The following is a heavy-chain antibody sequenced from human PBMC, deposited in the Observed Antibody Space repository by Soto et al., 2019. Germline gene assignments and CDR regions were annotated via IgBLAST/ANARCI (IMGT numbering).Heavy chain of an antibody. D-gene: IGHD2-15*01. CDR1: GFTFSNYG. V-gene: IGHV3-33*01. J-gene: IGHJ2*01. CDR3: ARGADCSGGSCFWGYFDL. CDR2: IWHDGSNK. Sequence: QVQLVESGGGVVQPGRSLRLSCAASGFTFSNYGMHWVRQAPGKGLEWVAVIWHDGSNKNYADSVKGPFTISRDNSKNTLYLQVNSLRAEDTAVYYCARGADCSGGSCFWGYFDLWGRGTLVTVSS.